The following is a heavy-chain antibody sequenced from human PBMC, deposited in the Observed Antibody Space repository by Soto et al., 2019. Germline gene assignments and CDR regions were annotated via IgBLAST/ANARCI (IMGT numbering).Heavy chain of an antibody. CDR1: GGSISRGGYS. D-gene: IGHD2-2*01. CDR3: ARVPDR. V-gene: IGHV4-30-2*01. Sequence: QLQLQESGSGLVKPSQTLSLTCAVSGGSISRGGYSWSGIRQRPGKDLEWIGYNYLSASTYYNPSLKSRRTKSVDRSKNQFSLKLSSVTAADTAGYYCARVPDRWGQGTLVTVAS. J-gene: IGHJ5*02. CDR2: NYLSAST.